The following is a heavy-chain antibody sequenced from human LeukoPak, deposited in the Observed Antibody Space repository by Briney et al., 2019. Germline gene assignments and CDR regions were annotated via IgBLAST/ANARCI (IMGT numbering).Heavy chain of an antibody. CDR1: GFTFSRYN. Sequence: GGSLRLSCVASGFTFSRYNMNWVRQAPGKGLEWVSYISSSSSTIYYADSVKGRFTISRDNAKNSLYLQMKSLRDEDTAVYYCARYGSGTSYITNYFDYWGQGTLVTVSS. CDR3: ARYGSGTSYITNYFDY. D-gene: IGHD3-10*01. CDR2: ISSSSSTI. J-gene: IGHJ4*02. V-gene: IGHV3-48*02.